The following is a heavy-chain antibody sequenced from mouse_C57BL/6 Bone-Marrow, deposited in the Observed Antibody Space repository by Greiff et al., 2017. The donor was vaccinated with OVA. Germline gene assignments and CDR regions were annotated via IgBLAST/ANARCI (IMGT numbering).Heavy chain of an antibody. V-gene: IGHV14-4*01. CDR1: GFNIKDDY. Sequence: VQLKQSGAELVRPGASVKLSCTASGFNIKDDYMHWVKQRPEQGLEWIGWIDPENGDTEYASKFQGEATITADTSSNTAYLQLSSLTSEDTAVYYCTPFITTVVARDYWGQGTTLTVSS. CDR3: TPFITTVVARDY. CDR2: IDPENGDT. D-gene: IGHD1-1*01. J-gene: IGHJ2*01.